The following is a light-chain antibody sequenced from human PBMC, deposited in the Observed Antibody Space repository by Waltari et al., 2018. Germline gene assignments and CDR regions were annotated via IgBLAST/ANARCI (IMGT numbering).Light chain of an antibody. Sequence: EIVLTQSPATLSLSPGERATLSCRASHSIANYLAWYQQRPGQAPRLLIYDTSNRATGIPDRFSGSGYETDFTLTISSLEPEDFGVYYCQQHSKWPLTFGGGTKVEIK. CDR1: HSIANY. CDR2: DTS. V-gene: IGKV3-11*01. J-gene: IGKJ4*01. CDR3: QQHSKWPLT.